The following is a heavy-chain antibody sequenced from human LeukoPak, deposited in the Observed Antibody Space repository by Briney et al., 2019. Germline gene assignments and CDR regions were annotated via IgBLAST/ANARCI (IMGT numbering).Heavy chain of an antibody. D-gene: IGHD3-10*01. CDR1: GGTFSSYA. Sequence: ASVKVSCKASGGTFSSYAISWVRQAPGQELEWMGGIIPIFGTANYAQKFQGRVTITADEFTSTAYMELSSLRSEDTAVYYCARDGNYYGSGSYYNIDYWGQGTLVTVSS. CDR2: IIPIFGTA. V-gene: IGHV1-69*13. J-gene: IGHJ4*02. CDR3: ARDGNYYGSGSYYNIDY.